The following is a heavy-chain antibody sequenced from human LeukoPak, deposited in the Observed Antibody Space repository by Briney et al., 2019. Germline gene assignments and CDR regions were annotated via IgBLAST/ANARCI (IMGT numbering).Heavy chain of an antibody. CDR2: IYYSGST. J-gene: IGHJ6*02. CDR1: GGSISSSYSY. V-gene: IGHV4-39*07. Sequence: SETLSLTCTVSGGSISSSYSYWGWIRQPPGKGLEWIGNIYYSGSTNYNPSLKSRVTISVVTSKNQFSLKLSSVTAADTAVYYCATTGGYSYEARVDYYYYGMDVWGQGTTVTVSS. D-gene: IGHD5-18*01. CDR3: ATTGGYSYEARVDYYYYGMDV.